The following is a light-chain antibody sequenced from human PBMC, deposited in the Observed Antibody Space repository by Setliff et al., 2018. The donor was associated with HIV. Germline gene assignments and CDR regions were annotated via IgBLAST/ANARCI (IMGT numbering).Light chain of an antibody. CDR2: EVN. CDR1: TSDIGSYNR. V-gene: IGLV2-23*02. Sequence: QSVLTQPPSVSGSPGQSIIISCTGTTSDIGSYNRVSWYQQRPGTAPKLIIYEVNKRPSGVSNRFSGSKSGNAASLTISGLQPDDEADYYCSSYAGSRTFDVFGTGTKSPS. J-gene: IGLJ1*01. CDR3: SSYAGSRTFDV.